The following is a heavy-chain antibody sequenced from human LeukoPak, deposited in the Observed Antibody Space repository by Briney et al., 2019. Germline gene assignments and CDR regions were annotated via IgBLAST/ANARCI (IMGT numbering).Heavy chain of an antibody. CDR3: ARRVGATDWDNWFDP. D-gene: IGHD1-26*01. Sequence: ASVNVSCKASGYTFTGYGISWVRHAPGQGLEWMGWISAYNGNTNYAQKLQGRVTMTTDTSTSTAYMALRSLRSDDTAVYYCARRVGATDWDNWFDPGSQGTLVTVSS. V-gene: IGHV1-18*01. J-gene: IGHJ5*02. CDR1: GYTFTGYG. CDR2: ISAYNGNT.